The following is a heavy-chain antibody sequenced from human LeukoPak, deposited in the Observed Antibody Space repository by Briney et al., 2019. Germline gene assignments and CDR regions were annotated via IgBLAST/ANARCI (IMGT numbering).Heavy chain of an antibody. CDR1: GFTFSQFA. J-gene: IGHJ6*02. CDR2: ISASGGST. Sequence: GGSLRLSCAASGFTFSQFAMSWVRQAPGKGLEWVSAISASGGSTFYADSVMGRFIISRDNSESTVSLQMNSLRAEDTAVYYCAKDPADYYYGMDVWGQGTTVTVSS. V-gene: IGHV3-23*01. CDR3: AKDPADYYYGMDV.